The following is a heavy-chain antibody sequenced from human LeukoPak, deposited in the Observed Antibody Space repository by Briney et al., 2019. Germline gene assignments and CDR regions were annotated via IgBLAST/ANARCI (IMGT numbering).Heavy chain of an antibody. CDR2: ISVNGDGT. Sequence: PGGSLRLSCAASGFTFRIYAMNWVRQAPGKGLEWVSSISVNGDGTYCADSVKGRFTISRDNSKNTLYLQMNSLRAEDTAMYYCAKDWRDYGDFHAFDMWGQGTMVTVSS. V-gene: IGHV3-23*01. D-gene: IGHD4-17*01. CDR3: AKDWRDYGDFHAFDM. CDR1: GFTFRIYA. J-gene: IGHJ3*02.